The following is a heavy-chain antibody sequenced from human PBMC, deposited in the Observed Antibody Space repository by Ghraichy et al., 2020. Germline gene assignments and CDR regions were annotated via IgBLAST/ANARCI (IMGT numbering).Heavy chain of an antibody. CDR2: IYYSGST. Sequence: SETLSLTCTVSGGSISSSSYYWGWIRQPPGKGLEWIGSIYYSGSTYYNPSLKSRVTISVDTYKNQFSLKLSSVTAADTDVYYCARSGSSWYYWYFDLWGRGTLVTVSS. J-gene: IGHJ2*01. CDR1: GGSISSSSYY. D-gene: IGHD6-13*01. V-gene: IGHV4-39*01. CDR3: ARSGSSWYYWYFDL.